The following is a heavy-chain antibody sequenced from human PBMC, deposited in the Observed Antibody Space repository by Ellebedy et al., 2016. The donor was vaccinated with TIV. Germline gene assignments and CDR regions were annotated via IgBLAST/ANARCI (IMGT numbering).Heavy chain of an antibody. CDR3: AREGGGYLDY. J-gene: IGHJ4*02. CDR1: GFTFSSYG. D-gene: IGHD1-26*01. Sequence: GESLKISXAASGFTFSSYGMHWVRQAPGKGLEWVAVIWYDGSNKYYADSVKGRFTISRDNSKNTLYLQMNSLRAEDTAVYYCAREGGGYLDYWGQGTLVTVSS. CDR2: IWYDGSNK. V-gene: IGHV3-33*01.